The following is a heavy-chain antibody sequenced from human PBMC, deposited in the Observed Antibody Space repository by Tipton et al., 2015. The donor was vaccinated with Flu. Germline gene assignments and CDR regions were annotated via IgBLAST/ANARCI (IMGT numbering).Heavy chain of an antibody. CDR2: IYYTGST. J-gene: IGHJ4*02. V-gene: IGHV4-59*08. Sequence: LRLSCSVSGGSISQYYWSWIRQPPGKGLEWIGYIYYTGSTHYNPSLKSRVIISVDTSQNVLSLQLSSVIAADTAVYYCARHRRSTLAHWGQGVLVPVSS. CDR1: GGSISQYY. CDR3: ARHRRSTLAH.